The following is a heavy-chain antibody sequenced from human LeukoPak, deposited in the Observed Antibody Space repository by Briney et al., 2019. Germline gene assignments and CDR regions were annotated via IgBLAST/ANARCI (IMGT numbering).Heavy chain of an antibody. Sequence: GGSLRLSCAASGFTFSSYAMNWVRQAPGKGLEWVSSISGSSSYINYADSVKGRFTISRDNAKNSLYLQMNSLRAEDTAVYYGGREGAAEIRSDTFDYWGRGPLAPVP. CDR1: GFTFSSYA. CDR3: GREGAAEIRSDTFDY. D-gene: IGHD1-14*01. J-gene: IGHJ4*02. CDR2: ISGSSSYI. V-gene: IGHV3-21*01.